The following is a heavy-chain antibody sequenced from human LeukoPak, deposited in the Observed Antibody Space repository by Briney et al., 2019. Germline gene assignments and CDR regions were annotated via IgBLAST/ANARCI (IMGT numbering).Heavy chain of an antibody. CDR3: ARERYSYGFDY. Sequence: GRSLRLSCAASGFTFSSYWMHWVRQAPGKGLVWVSRINSDGSSTSYADSVKGRFTISRDNAKNTLYLQMNSLRAEDTAVYYCARERYSYGFDYWGQGTLVTVPS. J-gene: IGHJ4*02. V-gene: IGHV3-74*01. CDR2: INSDGSST. CDR1: GFTFSSYW. D-gene: IGHD5-18*01.